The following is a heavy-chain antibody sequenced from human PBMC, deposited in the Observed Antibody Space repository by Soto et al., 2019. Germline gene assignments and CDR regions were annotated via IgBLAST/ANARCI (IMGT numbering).Heavy chain of an antibody. CDR3: ARDRNLVEDYYDSSGYYSSYFDY. V-gene: IGHV1-69*13. CDR2: IIPIFGTA. J-gene: IGHJ4*02. Sequence: SVKVSCKASGGTFSSYAISWVRQAPGQGLEWMGGIIPIFGTANYAQKFQGRVTITADESTSTAYMELSSLRSEDTAVYYCARDRNLVEDYYDSSGYYSSYFDYSGQGTLVTVSS. D-gene: IGHD3-22*01. CDR1: GGTFSSYA.